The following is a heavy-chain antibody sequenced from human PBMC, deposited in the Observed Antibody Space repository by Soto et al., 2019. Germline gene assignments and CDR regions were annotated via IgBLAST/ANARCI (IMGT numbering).Heavy chain of an antibody. D-gene: IGHD5-12*01. Sequence: ASVKVSCKASGYTFTSYYMHWVRLVPGQGLEWMGLINPSGGRTMYAQKFQGRVTMTSDTSTSTVYMELSSLKSEDTAVYYCAREVARAMALQQWGQGTQVTVTS. V-gene: IGHV1-46*01. CDR1: GYTFTSYY. CDR2: INPSGGRT. J-gene: IGHJ4*01. CDR3: AREVARAMALQQ.